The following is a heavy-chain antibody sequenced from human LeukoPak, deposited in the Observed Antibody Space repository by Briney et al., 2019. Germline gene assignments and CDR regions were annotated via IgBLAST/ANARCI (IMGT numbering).Heavy chain of an antibody. CDR1: GFTFGDFG. CDR3: TRGYTSSWYPVY. CDR2: IRSEACGGTT. J-gene: IGHJ4*02. Sequence: GGSLRLSCTTSGFTFGDFGVSWFRQAPGKGLEWVSFIRSEACGGTTEYAASVKGRFTISRDDSKSIAYLQMNSLNMDDTAVYYCTRGYTSSWYPVYWGQGTLVTVSS. V-gene: IGHV3-49*03. D-gene: IGHD6-13*01.